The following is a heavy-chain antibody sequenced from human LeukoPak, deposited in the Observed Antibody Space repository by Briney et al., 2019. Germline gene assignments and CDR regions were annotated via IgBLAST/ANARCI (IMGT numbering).Heavy chain of an antibody. Sequence: PSGTLSLTCAVSGGSISSSNWWSWVRQPPGKGLEWIGEIYHSGSANYNPSLKSRVTISVDTSKNQFSLKLSSVTAADTAVYYCARRMGVPNNWSDPWGQGTLVTVSS. CDR1: GGSISSSNW. V-gene: IGHV4-4*02. CDR3: ARRMGVPNNWSDP. CDR2: IYHSGSA. D-gene: IGHD2-2*01. J-gene: IGHJ5*02.